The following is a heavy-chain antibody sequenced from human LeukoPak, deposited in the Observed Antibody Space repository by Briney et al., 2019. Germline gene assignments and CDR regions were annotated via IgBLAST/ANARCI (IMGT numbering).Heavy chain of an antibody. J-gene: IGHJ3*02. CDR1: GYTLTYFS. D-gene: IGHD1-26*01. CDR3: ATGRGSLDAFDI. V-gene: IGHV1-24*01. CDR2: FDPEDGET. Sequence: ASENLSLKFSGYTLTYFSIHWIRHAPAQGLERMGGFDPEDGETIYAQKFQGRVTMTEDTSTDTAYMELSSLRSEDTAVYYCATGRGSLDAFDIWGQGTMVTVSS.